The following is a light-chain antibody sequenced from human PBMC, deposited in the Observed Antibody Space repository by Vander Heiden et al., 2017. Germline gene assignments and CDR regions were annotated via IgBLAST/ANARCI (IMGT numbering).Light chain of an antibody. CDR3: MQTLQTRWT. Sequence: EILMTQSTLSLPVTPGEPAAISCRSSQSLLHGNGYNYLNWYLPKPGKPPQLLIYLGSLRTSGVPDRFSGSGSGTEFTLKMSRVEADDVGVYYCMQTLQTRWTCAQGTKVE. CDR1: QSLLHGNGYNY. J-gene: IGKJ1*01. V-gene: IGKV2-28*01. CDR2: LGS.